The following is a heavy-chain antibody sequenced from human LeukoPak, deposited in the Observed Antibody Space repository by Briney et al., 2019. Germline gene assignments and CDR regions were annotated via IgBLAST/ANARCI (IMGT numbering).Heavy chain of an antibody. CDR2: ISGSGGST. Sequence: GGSLRLSCAASGFTFSSYAMSWVRQAPGKGLEWVSAISGSGGSTYYADSMKGRFTISRDNSKNTLYLQMNSLRAEDTAVYYCAKWYYYDSSGYYFDYWGQGTLVTVSS. D-gene: IGHD3-22*01. J-gene: IGHJ4*02. CDR1: GFTFSSYA. V-gene: IGHV3-23*01. CDR3: AKWYYYDSSGYYFDY.